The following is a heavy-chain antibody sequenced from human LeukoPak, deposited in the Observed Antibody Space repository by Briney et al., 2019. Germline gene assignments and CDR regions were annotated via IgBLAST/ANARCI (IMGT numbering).Heavy chain of an antibody. D-gene: IGHD6-6*01. J-gene: IGHJ4*02. Sequence: PGGSLRLSCAASGFTFTNYAMGWVRQAPGKGLEWVSSISATGGSTYYAASVKGRFTLARDNSKDTLYMQMNSLRAEDTAIYYCARGNIAARHVYFDYWGQGTLITVSS. CDR2: ISATGGST. V-gene: IGHV3-23*01. CDR3: ARGNIAARHVYFDY. CDR1: GFTFTNYA.